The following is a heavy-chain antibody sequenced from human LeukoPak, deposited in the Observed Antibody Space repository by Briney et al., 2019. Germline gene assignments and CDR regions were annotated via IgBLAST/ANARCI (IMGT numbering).Heavy chain of an antibody. V-gene: IGHV3-21*01. CDR2: ISSSSSYI. CDR1: GFTFSSYS. D-gene: IGHD4-17*01. J-gene: IGHJ4*02. CDR3: AREAKRVTTVDY. Sequence: GGSLRLSCAASGFTFSSYSMNWVRQAPGKGLEWVSSISSSSSYIYYADSVKGRFTISRDNAKNSLYLQMNSLRAEDTAVYYCAREAKRVTTVDYWGQGTLVTVSS.